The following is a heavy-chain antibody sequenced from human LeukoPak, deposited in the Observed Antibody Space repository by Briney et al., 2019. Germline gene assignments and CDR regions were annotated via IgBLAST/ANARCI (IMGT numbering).Heavy chain of an antibody. J-gene: IGHJ4*02. V-gene: IGHV4-39*07. Sequence: SETLSLTCTVSGGSISSSSYYWGWIRQPPGKGLEWIGSIYYSGSTYYNPSLKSRVTISVDTSKNQFSLKLSSVTAADTAVYYCARSCNNGYYEDYWGQGTLVTVSS. CDR3: ARSCNNGYYEDY. CDR1: GGSISSSSYY. D-gene: IGHD1-26*01. CDR2: IYYSGST.